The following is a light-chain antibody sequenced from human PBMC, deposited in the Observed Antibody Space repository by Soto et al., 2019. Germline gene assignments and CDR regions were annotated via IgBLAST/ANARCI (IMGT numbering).Light chain of an antibody. J-gene: IGKJ4*01. CDR1: QSLSSY. CDR2: DAS. Sequence: EIVLTQSPATLSLSPGERATLSCRASQSLSSYLAWYQQKRGQAPRLLIYDASNRATGIPARFSGSGSGTDFTLSISSLEPEDFAVYYCQQRSDWPRTFGGGTKVEIK. V-gene: IGKV3-11*01. CDR3: QQRSDWPRT.